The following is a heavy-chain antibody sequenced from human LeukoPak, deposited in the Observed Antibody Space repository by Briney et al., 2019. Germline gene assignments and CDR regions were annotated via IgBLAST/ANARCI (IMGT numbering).Heavy chain of an antibody. Sequence: GGSLRLSCAASGFTFSSYGMHWVRQAPGKGLEWVASIRYDGSNKYYADSVKGRFTISRDNSKNTLYLQMNSLRAEDTAVYYCANGPFGELTPPYYYYYYGMDVWGQGTTVTVSS. D-gene: IGHD3-10*01. J-gene: IGHJ6*02. CDR2: IRYDGSNK. CDR3: ANGPFGELTPPYYYYYYGMDV. V-gene: IGHV3-30*02. CDR1: GFTFSSYG.